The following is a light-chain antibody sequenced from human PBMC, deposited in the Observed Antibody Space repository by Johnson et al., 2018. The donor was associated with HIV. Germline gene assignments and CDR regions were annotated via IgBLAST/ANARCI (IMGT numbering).Light chain of an antibody. J-gene: IGLJ1*01. Sequence: QSVLTQPPSVSAAPGQKVTISCSASSSNIVNIYISWYQHLPGTAPKLLIYDNHKRPSGIPDRFSGSKSGTSVTLAITGLQTGDEADYYCATWDTSLSFFVFGTGTKVTVL. CDR1: SSNIVNIY. CDR2: DNH. CDR3: ATWDTSLSFFV. V-gene: IGLV1-51*01.